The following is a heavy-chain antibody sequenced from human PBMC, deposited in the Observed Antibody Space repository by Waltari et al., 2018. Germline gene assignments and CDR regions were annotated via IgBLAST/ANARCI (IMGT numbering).Heavy chain of an antibody. D-gene: IGHD6-13*01. Sequence: QVQLVQSGAEVKKPGSSVKVSCKAYGGTFSSDAIGWVRQAPGQGLEWMGGIIPIFGTANYAQKFQGRVTITADESTSTAYMELSSLRSEDTAVYYCARSFIAAAAPLFDYWGQGTLVTVSS. CDR1: GGTFSSDA. CDR3: ARSFIAAAAPLFDY. CDR2: IIPIFGTA. V-gene: IGHV1-69*01. J-gene: IGHJ4*02.